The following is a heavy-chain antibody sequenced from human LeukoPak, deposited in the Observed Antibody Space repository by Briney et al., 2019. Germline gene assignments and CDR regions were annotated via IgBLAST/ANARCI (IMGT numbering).Heavy chain of an antibody. V-gene: IGHV3-30*18. CDR3: AKGDPLVDY. CDR2: ISYDGSNK. Sequence: GGSLRLSCAASGFTFSSYGMHWVRQAPGKGLEWVAVISYDGSNKYYADSVKGRFTISRDNSKNTLYLQMNSRRAEDTAVYYCAKGDPLVDYWGQGTLVTVSS. D-gene: IGHD6-6*01. J-gene: IGHJ4*02. CDR1: GFTFSSYG.